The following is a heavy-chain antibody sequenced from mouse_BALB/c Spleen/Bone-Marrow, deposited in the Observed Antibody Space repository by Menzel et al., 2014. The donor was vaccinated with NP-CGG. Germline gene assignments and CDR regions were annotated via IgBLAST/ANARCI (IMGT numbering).Heavy chain of an antibody. J-gene: IGHJ4*01. CDR1: GFTFSSYG. V-gene: IGHV5-6*02. D-gene: IGHD4-1*01. Sequence: DVHLVESGGDLVKPGGSLKLSCAASGFTFSSYGMSWVRQTPDKTLKWVAAISSGGIYTYYPDSVKGRFTISRDNAKNTLYLQMSSLKSEDTAMYYCTRRTGTDYYAMDYWGQGTSVSVSS. CDR2: ISSGGIYT. CDR3: TRRTGTDYYAMDY.